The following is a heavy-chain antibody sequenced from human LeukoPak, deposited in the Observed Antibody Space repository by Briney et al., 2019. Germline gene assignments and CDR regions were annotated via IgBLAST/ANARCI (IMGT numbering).Heavy chain of an antibody. D-gene: IGHD6-19*01. V-gene: IGHV1-8*03. CDR1: GYTFTSYG. J-gene: IGHJ4*02. CDR3: ARGRIAVAGYDFDY. CDR2: MNPNSGNT. Sequence: ASVKVSCKASGYTFTSYGISWVRQATGQGLEWMGWMNPNSGNTGYAQKFQGRVTITRNTSISTAYMELSSLRSEDTAVYYCARGRIAVAGYDFDYWGQGTLVTVSS.